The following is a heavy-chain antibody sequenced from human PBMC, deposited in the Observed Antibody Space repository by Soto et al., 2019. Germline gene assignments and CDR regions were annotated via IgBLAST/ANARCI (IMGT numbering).Heavy chain of an antibody. CDR3: ARDKIKGAPDYLDS. CDR1: GFTFSANA. J-gene: IGHJ4*02. CDR2: IAYDGTIK. V-gene: IGHV3-30-3*01. D-gene: IGHD1-26*01. Sequence: QEQLVESGGAVVQPGRSLTLSCAASGFTFSANAMHWVRQAPGKGLEWVAVIAYDGTIKIYRDSVKGRFTISRDDSKSTLYLQMNSLRPEATAVYYCARDKIKGAPDYLDSWGQGTLVTVSS.